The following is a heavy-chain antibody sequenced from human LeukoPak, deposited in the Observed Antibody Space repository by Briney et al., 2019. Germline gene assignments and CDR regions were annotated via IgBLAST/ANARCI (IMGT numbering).Heavy chain of an antibody. J-gene: IGHJ4*02. D-gene: IGHD3-16*02. CDR1: GFTFSHYW. CDR3: ASIHLEPGYTFRSCAY. CDR2: IKQDGSEK. Sequence: GGSLTLTCAACGFTFSHYWLSWVHQAPGKGLEWVANIKQDGSEKYYVDSVKGRFTISRDNAKNSLYLQMNSLRADDTAVYYCASIHLEPGYTFRSCAYWGQGTLVTVSS. V-gene: IGHV3-7*05.